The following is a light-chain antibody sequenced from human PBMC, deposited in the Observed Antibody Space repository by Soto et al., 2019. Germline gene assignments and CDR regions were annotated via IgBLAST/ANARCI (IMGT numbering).Light chain of an antibody. J-gene: IGKJ5*01. CDR3: QQRSNWPTIT. V-gene: IGKV3-11*01. CDR2: DAS. Sequence: EIVWTQSPATLSLSPGERATLSCRASQSVGSYLAWYQQKPGQAPRLLISDASNRATGIPARFSGSGSGTDFTLTISSLESEDLAVYYCQQRSNWPTITVGQGTRLEI. CDR1: QSVGSY.